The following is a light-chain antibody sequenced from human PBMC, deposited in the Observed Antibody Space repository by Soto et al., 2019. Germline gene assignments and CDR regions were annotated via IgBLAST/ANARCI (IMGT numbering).Light chain of an antibody. V-gene: IGKV2-28*01. CDR2: LGS. CDR3: MQPLQTPRWT. Sequence: DIVMTQSPLSLPVTPGEPASLSCRSSQSLLHSNGYNYLDWYLQKPGQSPPLLIYLGSNRASGVPDRFSGSGSGTDFTLKISRVEAEDVGVYYCMQPLQTPRWTVGQGTKVDIK. CDR1: QSLLHSNGYNY. J-gene: IGKJ1*01.